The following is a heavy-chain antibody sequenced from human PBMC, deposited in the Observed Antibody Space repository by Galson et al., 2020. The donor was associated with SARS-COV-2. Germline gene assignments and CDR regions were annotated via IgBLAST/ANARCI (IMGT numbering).Heavy chain of an antibody. CDR1: GGSISDYH. CDR3: ARDASRGLDP. D-gene: IGHD2-2*01. J-gene: IGHJ5*02. CDR2: IYYTGST. V-gene: IGHV4-59*01. Sequence: SETLSLTCTLSGGSISDYHWSWIRQPPGEGLEWIGYIYYTGSTTYNPSLKSRVTISIDTSKRQFSLTLSSVTAADTAVYYCARDASRGLDPWGQGTLVTVSS.